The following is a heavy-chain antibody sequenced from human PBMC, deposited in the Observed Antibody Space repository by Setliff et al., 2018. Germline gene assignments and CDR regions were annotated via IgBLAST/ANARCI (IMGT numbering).Heavy chain of an antibody. CDR1: GYTFTSYD. Sequence: ASVKVSCKASGYTFTSYDINWVRQATGQGLEWMGWMNPNRGNTGYAQKFQGRVTMTRNTSISTAYMELSSLRSEDTAVYYCAREGVGFRFYYAYMDVWGKGTTVTVSS. CDR3: AREGVGFRFYYAYMDV. J-gene: IGHJ6*03. D-gene: IGHD3-10*01. V-gene: IGHV1-8*02. CDR2: MNPNRGNT.